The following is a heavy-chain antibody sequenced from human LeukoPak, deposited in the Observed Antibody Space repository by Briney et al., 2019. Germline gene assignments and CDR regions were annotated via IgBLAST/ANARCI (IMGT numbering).Heavy chain of an antibody. V-gene: IGHV3-53*01. CDR2: IYSGGST. CDR1: GFIVSSNY. J-gene: IGHJ4*02. CDR3: AGNWAFDY. D-gene: IGHD7-27*01. Sequence: GGSLRLSCAASGFIVSSNYMSWVGQAPGKGLEWVSVIYSGGSTYYADSVKGRFTISRDNSKNTLYLQMNSLRAEDTAVYYCAGNWAFDYWGQGTLVTVSS.